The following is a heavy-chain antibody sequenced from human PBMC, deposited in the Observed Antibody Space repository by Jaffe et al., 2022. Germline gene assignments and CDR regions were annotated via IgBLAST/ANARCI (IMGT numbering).Heavy chain of an antibody. Sequence: EVQLVESGGGLVQPGGSLRLSCAASGFTFSSYWMHWVRQAPGKGLVWVSRINSDGSSTSYADSVKGRFTISRDNAKNTLYLQMNSLRAEDTAVYYCAREKTYDILTGYYYDVAFDIWGQGTMVTVSS. V-gene: IGHV3-74*01. CDR3: AREKTYDILTGYYYDVAFDI. J-gene: IGHJ3*02. CDR2: INSDGSST. D-gene: IGHD3-9*01. CDR1: GFTFSSYW.